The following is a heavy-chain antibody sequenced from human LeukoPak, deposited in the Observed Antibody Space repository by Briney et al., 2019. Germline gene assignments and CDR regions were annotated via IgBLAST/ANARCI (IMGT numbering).Heavy chain of an antibody. CDR2: VYHSGST. J-gene: IGHJ4*02. D-gene: IGHD6-13*01. V-gene: IGHV4-38-2*02. Sequence: SETLSLTCTVSGYSISSGYYWGWIRQPPGKGLEWIGSVYHSGSTYYNPSLKSRVTISVDTSKNQFSLKLSSVTAADTAVYYCARGEDAQQPDYWGQGTLVTVSS. CDR3: ARGEDAQQPDY. CDR1: GYSISSGYY.